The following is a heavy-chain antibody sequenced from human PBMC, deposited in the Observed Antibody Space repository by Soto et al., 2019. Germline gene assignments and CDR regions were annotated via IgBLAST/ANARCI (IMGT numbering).Heavy chain of an antibody. J-gene: IGHJ2*01. CDR1: GFTFSSYA. D-gene: IGHD2-15*01. V-gene: IGHV3-23*01. CDR3: AKGKYCSGGSCPYWYFGL. CDR2: ISGSGGST. Sequence: EVQLLESGGGLVQPGGSLRLSCAASGFTFSSYAMSWVRQAPGKGLEWVSAISGSGGSTYYADSVKGRFTISRDNSKNTLYLQMNGLSAEDTAVYYCAKGKYCSGGSCPYWYFGLWGRGSLV.